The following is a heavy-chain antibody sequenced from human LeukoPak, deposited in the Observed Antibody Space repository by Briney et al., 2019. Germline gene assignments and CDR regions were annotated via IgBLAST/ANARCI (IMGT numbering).Heavy chain of an antibody. CDR2: ISWDGGST. CDR3: AKGCSGTYLFDY. V-gene: IGHV3-43D*03. Sequence: GGSLRLSCAASGFTFDDYAMHWVRQAPGKGLEWVSLISWDGGSTYYADSVKGRFTISRDNSKNSLYLQMNSLRAEDTALYYCAKGCSGTYLFDYWGQGTLVTVSS. J-gene: IGHJ4*02. CDR1: GFTFDDYA. D-gene: IGHD1-26*01.